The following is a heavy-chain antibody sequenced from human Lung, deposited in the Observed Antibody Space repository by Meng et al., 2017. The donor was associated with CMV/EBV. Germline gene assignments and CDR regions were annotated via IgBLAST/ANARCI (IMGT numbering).Heavy chain of an antibody. Sequence: SCKASGYTFIAYYIHWVRQAPGQGLEWLGWTNPGTGGTDCAQKFQGRVTMTRDTSISTVYLELTTLTSDDTAVYFCARAPYESNFDPWGQGTLVTVSS. CDR2: TNPGTGGT. CDR1: GYTFIAYY. CDR3: ARAPYESNFDP. V-gene: IGHV1-2*02. D-gene: IGHD3-22*01. J-gene: IGHJ5*02.